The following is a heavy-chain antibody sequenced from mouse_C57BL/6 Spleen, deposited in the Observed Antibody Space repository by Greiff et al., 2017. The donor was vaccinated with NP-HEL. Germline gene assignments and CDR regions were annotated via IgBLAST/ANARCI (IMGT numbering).Heavy chain of an antibody. D-gene: IGHD1-1*01. CDR1: GYTFTSYT. Sequence: LVESGAELARPGASVKMSCKASGYTFTSYTMHWVKQRPGQGLEWIGYINPSSGYTKYNQKFKDKATLTADKSSSTAYMQLSSLTSEDSAVYYCARLYSSHAMDYWGQGTSVTVSS. J-gene: IGHJ4*01. CDR3: ARLYSSHAMDY. V-gene: IGHV1-4*01. CDR2: INPSSGYT.